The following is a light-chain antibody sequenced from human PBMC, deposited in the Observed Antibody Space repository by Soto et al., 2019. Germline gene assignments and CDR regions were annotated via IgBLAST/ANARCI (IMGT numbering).Light chain of an antibody. CDR3: QQSDNLPPV. Sequence: DIQMTQSPSSLSASVGDRVTITCQASQGINNYLNWYQQKPGKAPKLLIYDASNLEAGVPSRFSGSGSGAEFTFSISSLEPEDVGTYYCQQSDNLPPVFGPGTTVEIK. CDR2: DAS. CDR1: QGINNY. J-gene: IGKJ3*01. V-gene: IGKV1-33*01.